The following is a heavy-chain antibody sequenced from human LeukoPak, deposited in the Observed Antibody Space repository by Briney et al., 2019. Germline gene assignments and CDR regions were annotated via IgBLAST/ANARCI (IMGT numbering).Heavy chain of an antibody. CDR2: IKQDGSEK. Sequence: GGSLRLSCAASGFTLSSYWMSWVRQAPGKGLEWVANIKQDGSEKYYVDSVKGRFTISRDNAKNSLYLRMNSLRAEDTAVYYCASTTAGFDYWGQGTLVTVSS. J-gene: IGHJ4*02. CDR3: ASTTAGFDY. V-gene: IGHV3-7*01. CDR1: GFTLSSYW. D-gene: IGHD6-13*01.